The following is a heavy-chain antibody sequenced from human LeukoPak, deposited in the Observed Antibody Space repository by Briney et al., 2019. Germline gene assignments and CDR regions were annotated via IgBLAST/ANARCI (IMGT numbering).Heavy chain of an antibody. CDR2: IIPIFGTT. CDR3: ARDLLASLLWFGVRANSFPNY. J-gene: IGHJ4*02. V-gene: IGHV1-69*05. D-gene: IGHD3-10*01. CDR1: GGTFSSYA. Sequence: ASVKVSCKASGGTFSSYAISWVRQAPGQGLEWMGGIIPIFGTTNYAQKFQGRVTMTRDTSTSTVYMELSSLRSEDTAVYYCARDLLASLLWFGVRANSFPNYWGQGTLVTVPS.